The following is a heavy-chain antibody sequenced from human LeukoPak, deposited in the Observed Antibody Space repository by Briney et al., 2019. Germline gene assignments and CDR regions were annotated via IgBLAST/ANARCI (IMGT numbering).Heavy chain of an antibody. CDR2: IYYSGST. Sequence: SETLSLTCTVSGGSISSYYWSWIRQPPGKGLEWIGYIYYSGSTNYNPSLKSRVTISVDTSKNQFSLKVSSVTAADTAVYYCARRGSSGWPFFDCWGQGTLVTASS. CDR1: GGSISSYY. D-gene: IGHD6-19*01. J-gene: IGHJ4*02. CDR3: ARRGSSGWPFFDC. V-gene: IGHV4-59*08.